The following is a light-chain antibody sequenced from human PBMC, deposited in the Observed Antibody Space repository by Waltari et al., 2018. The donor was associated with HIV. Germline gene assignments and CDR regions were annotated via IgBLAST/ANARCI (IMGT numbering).Light chain of an antibody. V-gene: IGKV3-20*01. J-gene: IGKJ4*01. Sequence: IVLTQSPGTLSLSPGERATLPCRARQSVDNSYLAWYQQRPGQAPRLLIYGASNRATGIPDRFSGSGSGTSFTLTINRLEPEDFAVYFCQQYGNSLTFGGGTKVEI. CDR3: QQYGNSLT. CDR2: GAS. CDR1: QSVDNSY.